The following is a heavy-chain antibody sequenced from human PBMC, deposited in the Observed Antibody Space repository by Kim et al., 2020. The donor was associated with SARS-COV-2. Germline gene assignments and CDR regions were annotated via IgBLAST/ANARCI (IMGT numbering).Heavy chain of an antibody. V-gene: IGHV4-59*01. J-gene: IGHJ5*02. Sequence: SETLSLTCTVSGGSISSYYWSWIRQPPGKGLEWIGYIYYSGSTNYNPSLKSRVTISVDTSKNQFSLKLSSVTTADTAVYYCAREREFLEWSNWFDPWGQG. CDR3: AREREFLEWSNWFDP. CDR1: GGSISSYY. D-gene: IGHD3-3*01. CDR2: IYYSGST.